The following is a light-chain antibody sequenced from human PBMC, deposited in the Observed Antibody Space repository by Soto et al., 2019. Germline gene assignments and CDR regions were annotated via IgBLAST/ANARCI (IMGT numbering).Light chain of an antibody. J-gene: IGLJ3*02. CDR2: DVS. CDR3: CSYAGTYTLGV. CDR1: TNDVGKYKY. Sequence: QSALSQPRSVSGSPGQSVTISCTGTTNDVGKYKYVSWYQQHPGEAPKLMIYDVSKRPSGVPDRFSGSKSGSTASLTISGLQAEDEADYYCCSYAGTYTLGVFGGGTKLTVL. V-gene: IGLV2-11*01.